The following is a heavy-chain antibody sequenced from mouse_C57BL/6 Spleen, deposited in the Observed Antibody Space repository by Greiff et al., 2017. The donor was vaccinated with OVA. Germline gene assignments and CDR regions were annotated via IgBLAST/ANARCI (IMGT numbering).Heavy chain of an antibody. J-gene: IGHJ2*01. V-gene: IGHV1-64*01. CDR3: ARTGHSSSDEGFDY. D-gene: IGHD1-1*01. Sequence: QVQLQQPGAELVKPGASVKLSCKASGYTFTSYWMHWVKQRPGQGLEWIGMIHPNSGSTNYNEKFKSKATLTVDKSSSTAYMQLSSLTSEDSAVDYDARTGHSSSDEGFDYWGQGTTLTVSS. CDR1: GYTFTSYW. CDR2: IHPNSGST.